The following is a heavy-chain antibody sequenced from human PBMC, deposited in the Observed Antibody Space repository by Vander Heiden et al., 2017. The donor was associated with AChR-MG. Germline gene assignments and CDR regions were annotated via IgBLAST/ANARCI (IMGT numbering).Heavy chain of an antibody. CDR3: ARSIARNWFDP. D-gene: IGHD6-6*01. Sequence: QVQLQQWGAGLFKPSETLSLPCAVYGGSFSGYYWSWIRQPPGKGLGWIDEINHSGSTNYNPSLKSRVTISVDTSKIQFSLKLSSVTAADTAVYYCARSIARNWFDPWGQGTLVTVSS. J-gene: IGHJ5*02. CDR2: INHSGST. CDR1: GGSFSGYY. V-gene: IGHV4-34*01.